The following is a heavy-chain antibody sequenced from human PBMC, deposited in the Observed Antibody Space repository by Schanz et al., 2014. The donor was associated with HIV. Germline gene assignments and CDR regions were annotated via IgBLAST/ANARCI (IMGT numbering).Heavy chain of an antibody. CDR1: GFTIDSFG. D-gene: IGHD2-21*02. J-gene: IGHJ5*02. CDR2: ISNDGVNK. Sequence: VQLLESGGGLEQPGGSLRLSCAASGFTIDSFGMHWVRQAPGRGLEWGAVISNDGVNKHFADSVKGRFIVSRDNSKNTLSLQMYSLTADDTAVYYCARFATEVSRCFDPWGQGTLVTVSS. CDR3: ARFATEVSRCFDP. V-gene: IGHV3-30*03.